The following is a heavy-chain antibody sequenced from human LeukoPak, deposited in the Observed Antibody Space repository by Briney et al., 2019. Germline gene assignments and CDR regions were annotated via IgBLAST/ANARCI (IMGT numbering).Heavy chain of an antibody. Sequence: SETLSLTCTVSGGSITTTPYNWGWIRQPPGNGLEWIGTISYSGTTYYKPSLKSRVTMSIDTSKNQFSLNLSSATAADTAVYYCARHPTGYPNWFDSWGQGTLVIVSS. D-gene: IGHD3-9*01. CDR1: GGSITTTPYN. CDR2: ISYSGTT. CDR3: ARHPTGYPNWFDS. J-gene: IGHJ5*01. V-gene: IGHV4-39*01.